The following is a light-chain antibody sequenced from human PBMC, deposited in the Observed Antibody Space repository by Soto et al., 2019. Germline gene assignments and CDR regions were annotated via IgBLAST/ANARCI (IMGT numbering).Light chain of an antibody. CDR1: QSVFNH. CDR3: HQSSSTPLN. CDR2: DAS. V-gene: IGKV1-39*01. J-gene: IGKJ4*01. Sequence: DVQMTQSPSSLSASVGDSVTITCRASQSVFNHVSWFQQRPGKGPKLLIYDASSLHAGVPSRFSGSGYGTDFTLTISTGQPEDSAIYYCHQSSSTPLNFGGGTRVELK.